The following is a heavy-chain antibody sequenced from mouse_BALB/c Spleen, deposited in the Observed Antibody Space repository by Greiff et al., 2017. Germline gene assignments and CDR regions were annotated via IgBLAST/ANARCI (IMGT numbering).Heavy chain of an antibody. Sequence: EVNVVESGGGLVKPGGSLKLSCAASGFTFSSYAMSWVRQTPEKRLEWVATISSGGSYTYYPDSVKGRFTISRDNAKNTLYLQMSSLRSEDTAMYYCARHYYGSDYFDYWGQGTTLTVSS. J-gene: IGHJ2*01. CDR3: ARHYYGSDYFDY. V-gene: IGHV5-9-3*01. D-gene: IGHD1-1*01. CDR1: GFTFSSYA. CDR2: ISSGGSYT.